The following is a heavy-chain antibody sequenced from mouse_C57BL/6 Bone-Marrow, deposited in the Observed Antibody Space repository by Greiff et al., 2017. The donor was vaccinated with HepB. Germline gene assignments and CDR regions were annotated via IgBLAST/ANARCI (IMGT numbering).Heavy chain of an antibody. CDR3: AKSLYYAMDY. J-gene: IGHJ4*01. V-gene: IGHV5-12*01. CDR1: GFTFSDYY. Sequence: EVQRVESGGGLVQPGGSLKLSCAASGFTFSDYYMYWVRQTPEKRLEWVAYISNGGGSTYYPDTVKGRFTISRDNAKNTLYLQMSRLKSEDTAMYYCAKSLYYAMDYWGQGTSVTVSS. CDR2: ISNGGGST.